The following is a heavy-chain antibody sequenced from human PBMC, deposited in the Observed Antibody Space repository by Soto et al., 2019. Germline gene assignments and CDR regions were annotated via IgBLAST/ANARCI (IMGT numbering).Heavy chain of an antibody. Sequence: QVQLLQSGAEVKKPGASVKVSCNASGYKFTTYGITWVRHAPGQGLEWLGGISTYNGNTDYAQNLQDRVTMTTETSTSTAYLEVRSLTSDDTAVYFCANGLGTNDLDVWGQGTTVTVSS. CDR1: GYKFTTYG. CDR2: ISTYNGNT. J-gene: IGHJ6*02. V-gene: IGHV1-18*04. CDR3: ANGLGTNDLDV. D-gene: IGHD7-27*01.